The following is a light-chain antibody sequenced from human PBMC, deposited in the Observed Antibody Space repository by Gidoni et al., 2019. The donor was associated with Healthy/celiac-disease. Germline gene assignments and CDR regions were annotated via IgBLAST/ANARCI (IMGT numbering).Light chain of an antibody. CDR1: QSVGSN. CDR2: GAS. Sequence: EIVMTQSPATLSVSPGERATLSCRASQSVGSNLAWYQQNPGQAPRLLSYGASTRATGIPARFSGSGSGTEFTLTISRLQSEDFAVYYCQQYNNWPPELTFGGGTKVEIK. J-gene: IGKJ4*01. V-gene: IGKV3-15*01. CDR3: QQYNNWPPELT.